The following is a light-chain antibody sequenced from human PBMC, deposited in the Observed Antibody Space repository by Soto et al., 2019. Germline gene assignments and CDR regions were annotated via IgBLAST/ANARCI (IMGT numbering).Light chain of an antibody. V-gene: IGLV1-40*01. J-gene: IGLJ3*02. CDR3: QSYDSSLSGWV. CDR1: SSDIGAGSD. Sequence: QSVLTQPPSVSGAPGQRVTISCSGSSSDIGAGSDVQWYQQVPGTAPKLLIYGNSNRPSGVPDRFSGSKSGTSASLAITGLQAEDEADYYCQSYDSSLSGWVFGGGTKLTVL. CDR2: GNS.